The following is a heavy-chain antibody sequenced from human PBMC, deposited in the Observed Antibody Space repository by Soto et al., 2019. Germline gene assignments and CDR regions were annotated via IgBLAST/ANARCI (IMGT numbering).Heavy chain of an antibody. CDR3: ARDLGSSAGYFDY. CDR1: GFTFSSYA. J-gene: IGHJ4*02. D-gene: IGHD6-13*01. CDR2: ISYDGSNK. V-gene: IGHV3-30-3*01. Sequence: LRLSCAASGFTFSSYAMHWVRQAPGKGLEWVAVISYDGSNKYYADSVKGRFTISRDNSKNTLYLQMNSLRAEDTAVYYCARDLGSSAGYFDYWGQGTLVTVSS.